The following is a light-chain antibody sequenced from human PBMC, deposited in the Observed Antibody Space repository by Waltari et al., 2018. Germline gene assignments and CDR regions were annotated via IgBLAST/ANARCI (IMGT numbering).Light chain of an antibody. V-gene: IGLV3-21*01. Sequence: HWYQQKAGQAPALSISVDRARTAGVPERFSASESGNTATLTIHRVEAGDEADYYGKVWSDPYVIFGGGTKLTVL. CDR3: KVWSDPYVI. J-gene: IGLJ2*01. CDR2: VDR.